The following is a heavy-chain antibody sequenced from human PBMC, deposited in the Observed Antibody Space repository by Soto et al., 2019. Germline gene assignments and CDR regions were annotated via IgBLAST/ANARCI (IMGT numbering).Heavy chain of an antibody. CDR3: AKNGCGGDCYSSVAGNWFDP. CDR1: GFTFSGNV. D-gene: IGHD2-21*02. Sequence: GGSLRLSCVSSGFTFSGNVMSWVRQAPGKGLEWISIISGSGGSTYYADSVKGRFTISRDNSNNTLYLQMHSLTAADTAVYYCAKNGCGGDCYSSVAGNWFDPWGQGTLVTVSS. J-gene: IGHJ5*02. CDR2: ISGSGGST. V-gene: IGHV3-23*01.